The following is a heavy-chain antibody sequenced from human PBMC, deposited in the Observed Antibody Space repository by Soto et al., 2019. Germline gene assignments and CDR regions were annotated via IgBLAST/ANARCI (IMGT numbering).Heavy chain of an antibody. D-gene: IGHD1-26*01. CDR2: FYYSGIT. Sequence: KTSETLSLTCTVSGGSIRRRRYYWTWIRQRPGEGLEWIGLFYYSGITDYNPSLRSRATISADTSNNQVFLNLRSVTAVDTAMYFCASSGAPEGDWLDPWRPGTLVTVSS. CDR1: GGSIRRRRYY. CDR3: ASSGAPEGDWLDP. V-gene: IGHV4-31*03. J-gene: IGHJ5*02.